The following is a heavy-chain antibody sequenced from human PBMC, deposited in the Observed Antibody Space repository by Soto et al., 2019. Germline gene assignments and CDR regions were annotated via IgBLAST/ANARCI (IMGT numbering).Heavy chain of an antibody. D-gene: IGHD2-15*01. CDR3: AKAGFCSGGSCYSYFDS. CDR2: ISSDGRND. J-gene: IGHJ4*02. CDR1: GFPFSGYG. V-gene: IGHV3-30*18. Sequence: GGSLRLSCAASGFPFSGYGMHWVRQTPGKGLEWVALISSDGRNDYYTDSVKGRFSISRDNSKNMVYLQMNSLRVEDTALYYCAKAGFCSGGSCYSYFDSWGQGTQVTVSS.